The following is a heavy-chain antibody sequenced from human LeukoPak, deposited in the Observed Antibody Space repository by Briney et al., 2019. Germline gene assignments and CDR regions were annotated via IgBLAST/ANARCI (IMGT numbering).Heavy chain of an antibody. J-gene: IGHJ4*02. CDR2: IYQSGST. V-gene: IGHV4-38-2*02. Sequence: SETLSLTCAVSGYSITSGYYWGWIRQPPGKGLEWIGSIYQSGSTYYNPSLKSRVTISVDTSKNQFSLKLNSVTAADTAVYYCARDARQADYWGQGTLFTVSS. CDR1: GYSITSGYY. CDR3: ARDARQADY.